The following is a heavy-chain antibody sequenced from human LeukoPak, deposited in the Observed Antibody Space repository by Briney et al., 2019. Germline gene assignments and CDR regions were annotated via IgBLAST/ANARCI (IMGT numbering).Heavy chain of an antibody. J-gene: IGHJ5*02. CDR1: GGSISSGAYY. CDR2: LYYNGYT. Sequence: SETLSLTCTVSGGSISSGAYYWAWIRQPPGKGLVWIGSLYYNGYTYYNPSLKSRVTMSVDTSKNHFSLKLNSVTAADTAVYYCARQGGDTMVRGVIKDWFDPWGQGTLVTVSS. V-gene: IGHV4-39*01. D-gene: IGHD3-10*01. CDR3: ARQGGDTMVRGVIKDWFDP.